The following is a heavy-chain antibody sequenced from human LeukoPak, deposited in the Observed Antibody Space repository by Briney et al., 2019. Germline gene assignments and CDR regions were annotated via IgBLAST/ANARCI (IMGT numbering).Heavy chain of an antibody. J-gene: IGHJ5*02. CDR3: ARVLRFLEWLEGWFDP. CDR1: GYTFTSYG. CDR2: ISAYNGNT. V-gene: IGHV1-18*01. Sequence: ASVKVSCKASGYTFTSYGISWVRQAPGQGLEWMGWISAYNGNTNYAQKLQGRVTMTTDTSTSTAYMELRSLRSDDTAVYYCARVLRFLEWLEGWFDPWGQGTLVTVSS. D-gene: IGHD3-3*01.